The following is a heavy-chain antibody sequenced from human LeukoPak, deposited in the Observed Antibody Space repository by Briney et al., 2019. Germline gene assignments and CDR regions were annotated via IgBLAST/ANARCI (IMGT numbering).Heavy chain of an antibody. D-gene: IGHD4-17*01. J-gene: IGHJ1*01. CDR2: ISRSGDST. V-gene: IGHV3-23*01. Sequence: GGSLRLSCAASGFSFSNYGINWVRHAPGKGLEWVSAISRSGDSTYYAASVKGRFTISRDNTENTLFLQINSLRADDTAVYFCARNRQAGYDYAYGFELQHWGKGTLVTVSS. CDR3: ARNRQAGYDYAYGFELQH. CDR1: GFSFSNYG.